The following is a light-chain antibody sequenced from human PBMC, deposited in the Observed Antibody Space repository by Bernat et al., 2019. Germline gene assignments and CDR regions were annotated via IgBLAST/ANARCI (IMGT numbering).Light chain of an antibody. CDR2: KAS. CDR1: LSISAW. Sequence: DIQMTQSPSTLSASVGDRVTITCRASLSISAWLAWYQQIPGKAPKLLIYKASSLEGGVPSRFSGSGYGTEFTLTISSLQPDDFATYYCQQYNSATWTFGQGTKMEIK. J-gene: IGKJ1*01. CDR3: QQYNSATWT. V-gene: IGKV1-5*03.